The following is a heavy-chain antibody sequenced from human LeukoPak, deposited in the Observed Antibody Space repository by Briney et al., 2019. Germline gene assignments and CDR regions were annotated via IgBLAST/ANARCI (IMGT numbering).Heavy chain of an antibody. J-gene: IGHJ5*02. Sequence: ASVKVSCKASGYTFTSYGISWVRQAPGQGLEWMGWISAYNGNTNYAQKLQGRVTMTTDTSTSTAYMELRSLRSDDTAVYYCARDPPDCSGGSCYPQGWFDPWGQGTLVTVSS. D-gene: IGHD2-15*01. CDR1: GYTFTSYG. CDR3: ARDPPDCSGGSCYPQGWFDP. CDR2: ISAYNGNT. V-gene: IGHV1-18*01.